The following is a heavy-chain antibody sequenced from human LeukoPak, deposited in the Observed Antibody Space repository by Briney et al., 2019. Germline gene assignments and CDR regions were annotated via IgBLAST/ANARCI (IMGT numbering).Heavy chain of an antibody. CDR2: IKQDGSEK. Sequence: GGSLRLSCAASGFTFRSYWMSWVRQAPGKGLEWVANIKQDGSEKYYVDSVKGRFTISRDNAKNSLYPQMNSLRAEDTAVYYCARVFGDFWSGYLHFDYWGQGTLVTVSS. CDR3: ARVFGDFWSGYLHFDY. CDR1: GFTFRSYW. V-gene: IGHV3-7*01. D-gene: IGHD3-3*01. J-gene: IGHJ4*02.